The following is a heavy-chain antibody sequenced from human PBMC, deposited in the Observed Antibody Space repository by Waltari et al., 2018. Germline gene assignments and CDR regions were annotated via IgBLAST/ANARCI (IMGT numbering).Heavy chain of an antibody. CDR2: ISAYNGNT. CDR3: ARADRIRFLEWLATYGMDV. V-gene: IGHV1-18*01. J-gene: IGHJ6*02. Sequence: QVQLVQSGAEVKKPGASVKVSCKASGYTFTSYGISWVRQAPGQGLEWMGWISAYNGNTNYAQKLQGRFTISRDNAKNSLYLQMNSLRAEDTAVYYCARADRIRFLEWLATYGMDVWGQGTTVTVSS. D-gene: IGHD3-3*01. CDR1: GYTFTSYG.